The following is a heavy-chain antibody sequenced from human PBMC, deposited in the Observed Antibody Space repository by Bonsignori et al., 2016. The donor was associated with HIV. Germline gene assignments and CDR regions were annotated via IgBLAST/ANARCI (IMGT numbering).Heavy chain of an antibody. CDR3: ARAKASRPGSYPI. CDR1: GSTFSTYV. J-gene: IGHJ3*02. V-gene: IGHV3-23*01. D-gene: IGHD3-10*01. CDR2: ISGSGAAA. Sequence: EVQLMESGGHLVQPGGSLRLSCAASGSTFSTYVMSWVRQAPGKGPEWVSGISGSGAAAYYADSVKGRFTISRDNSKSTLYLQMNSLTAEDTALYYCARAKASRPGSYPIWGQGTRVTVSS.